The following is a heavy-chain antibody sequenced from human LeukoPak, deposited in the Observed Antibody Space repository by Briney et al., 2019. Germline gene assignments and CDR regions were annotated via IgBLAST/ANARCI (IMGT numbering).Heavy chain of an antibody. Sequence: GRSLRLSCAASGFTFDDYAMHWVRHAPGKGLEWVSGISWNSGSIGYADSVKGRFTISRDNAKNSLYLQMNSLRAEDTALYYCAKDLRYGSGSYGAFDIWGQGTMVTVSS. J-gene: IGHJ3*02. CDR1: GFTFDDYA. V-gene: IGHV3-9*01. CDR2: ISWNSGSI. CDR3: AKDLRYGSGSYGAFDI. D-gene: IGHD3-10*01.